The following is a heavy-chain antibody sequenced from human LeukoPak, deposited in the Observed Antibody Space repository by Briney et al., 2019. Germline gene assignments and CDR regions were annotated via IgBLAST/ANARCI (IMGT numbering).Heavy chain of an antibody. Sequence: GESLKISAEASGYSFATYWIGWVRQVPGKRLGWMGIIYPDESNSRYSPSPQGQVTISTDKSIDTAYLQWSSLKASDTAIYYCARHHYYDTSGSWFDFWGQGTLVTVSS. V-gene: IGHV5-51*01. D-gene: IGHD3-22*01. J-gene: IGHJ5*01. CDR2: IYPDESNS. CDR1: GYSFATYW. CDR3: ARHHYYDTSGSWFDF.